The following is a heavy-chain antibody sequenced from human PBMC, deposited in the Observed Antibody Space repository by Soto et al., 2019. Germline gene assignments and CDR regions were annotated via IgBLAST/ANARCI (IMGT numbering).Heavy chain of an antibody. J-gene: IGHJ6*02. CDR3: ARSQRGSSGLDTYYYYYYGMDV. V-gene: IGHV1-69*01. D-gene: IGHD3-16*01. CDR2: VIPIFGTP. CDR1: GGTFSTYA. Sequence: QVQLVQSGAEVKKPGSSVKVSCKAPGGTFSTYAISWVRQAPGQGLDWMGGVIPIFGTPKYEQKFQGRVTITTDDYTRPGYMESRGLSIEDTAVYSCARSQRGSSGLDTYYYYYYGMDVMGQGTAVTASS.